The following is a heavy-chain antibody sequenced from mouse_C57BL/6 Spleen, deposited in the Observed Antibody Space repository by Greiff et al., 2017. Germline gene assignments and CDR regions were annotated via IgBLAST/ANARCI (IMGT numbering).Heavy chain of an antibody. Sequence: EVMLVESEGGLVQPGSSMKLSCTASGFTFSDYYMAWVRQVPEKGLEWVANINYDGSSTYYLDSLKSRFIISGDNAKNILYLQMSSLKSEDTATYYCARDRRYYGSSPYFDYWGQGTTLTVSS. CDR1: GFTFSDYY. J-gene: IGHJ2*01. V-gene: IGHV5-16*01. D-gene: IGHD1-1*01. CDR3: ARDRRYYGSSPYFDY. CDR2: INYDGSST.